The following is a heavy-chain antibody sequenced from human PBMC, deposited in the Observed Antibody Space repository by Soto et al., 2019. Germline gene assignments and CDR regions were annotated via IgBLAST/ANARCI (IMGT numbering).Heavy chain of an antibody. CDR2: IYYSGST. Sequence: QVQLQESGPGLVKPSQTLSLTCTVCGGSISSGGYDWSWIRQHPGKGLEWIGYIYYSGSTYYNPSLKSRVTISVDTSKNQFSLKLSSVTAADTAVYYCARAAVKVPTVYYFDYWGQGTLVTVSP. D-gene: IGHD4-17*01. CDR3: ARAAVKVPTVYYFDY. J-gene: IGHJ4*02. CDR1: GGSISSGGYD. V-gene: IGHV4-31*03.